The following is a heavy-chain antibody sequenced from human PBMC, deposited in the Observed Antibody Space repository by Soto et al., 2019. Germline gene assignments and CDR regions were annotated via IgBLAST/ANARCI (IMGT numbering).Heavy chain of an antibody. V-gene: IGHV1-3*04. CDR2: INNGNGNT. CDR3: AREIYSHTWNDPRWFDP. J-gene: IGHJ5*02. D-gene: IGHD1-1*01. Sequence: QVQLVQSGAEVKKPGASVKVSCKTSGYTFTNYVIHWVLQAPGQRLEWMGWINNGNGNTKHSQTFQGRVTITSDTYASTAYMELRSLSSEDTAIYFCAREIYSHTWNDPRWFDPWGQGTLVTVSS. CDR1: GYTFTNYV.